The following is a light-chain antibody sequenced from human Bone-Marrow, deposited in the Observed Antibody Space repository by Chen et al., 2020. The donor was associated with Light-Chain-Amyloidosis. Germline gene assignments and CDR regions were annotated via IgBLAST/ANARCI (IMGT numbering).Light chain of an antibody. J-gene: IGLJ2*01. Sequence: SYELTQPPSIPVSPGQTARITCSGDDLPTKYAYWYHLKPGQAPVLVIHRDTERPSGISERVSGSISGTAATVTISGVQAEAEADYDCQSADSSGSDQVIFGGGTKLTVL. V-gene: IGLV3-25*03. CDR2: RDT. CDR1: DLPTKY. CDR3: QSADSSGSDQVI.